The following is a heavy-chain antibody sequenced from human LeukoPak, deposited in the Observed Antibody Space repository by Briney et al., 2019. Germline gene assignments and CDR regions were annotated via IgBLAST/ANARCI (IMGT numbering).Heavy chain of an antibody. V-gene: IGHV3-21*01. J-gene: IGHJ3*02. CDR2: ISSSSSYI. Sequence: GGSLRLSCAASGFTFSSYSMNWVRQAPGKGLEWVSSISSSSSYIYYADSVKGRFTISRDNAKNSLYLQMNSLRAEDTAVYYCARDRVGATNDAFDIWGQGTMVTVSS. CDR3: ARDRVGATNDAFDI. D-gene: IGHD1-26*01. CDR1: GFTFSSYS.